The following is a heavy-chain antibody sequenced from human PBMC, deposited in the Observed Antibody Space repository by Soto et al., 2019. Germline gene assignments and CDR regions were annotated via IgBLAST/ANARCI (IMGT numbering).Heavy chain of an antibody. J-gene: IGHJ4*02. CDR1: GFTFSSYA. D-gene: IGHD2-8*01. V-gene: IGHV3-30-3*01. CDR3: ARGNDRPFDY. Sequence: PGRSLRRSCAASGFTFSSYAMHWVRQAPGKGLEWVAVISYDGSNKYYADSVKGRFTISRDNSKNTLYLQMNSLRAEDTAVYYCARGNDRPFDYWGQGTLVTVSS. CDR2: ISYDGSNK.